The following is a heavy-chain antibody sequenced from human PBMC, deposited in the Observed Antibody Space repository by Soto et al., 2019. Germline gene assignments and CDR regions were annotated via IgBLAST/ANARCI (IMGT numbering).Heavy chain of an antibody. Sequence: GGSLRLSCAASGFTFSSYAMHWVRQAPGKGLEWVAVISYDGSNKYYADSVKGRFTISRDNSKNTLYLQMNSLRAEDTAVYYCARDSTIRVVITTYYFDYWGQGTLVTVSS. D-gene: IGHD3-22*01. J-gene: IGHJ4*02. V-gene: IGHV3-30-3*01. CDR3: ARDSTIRVVITTYYFDY. CDR1: GFTFSSYA. CDR2: ISYDGSNK.